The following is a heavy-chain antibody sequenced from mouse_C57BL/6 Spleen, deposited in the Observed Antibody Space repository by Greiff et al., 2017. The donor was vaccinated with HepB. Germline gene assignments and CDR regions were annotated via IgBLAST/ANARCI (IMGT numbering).Heavy chain of an antibody. CDR3: ARAEGYDYDAFAY. D-gene: IGHD2-4*01. Sequence: QVQLKQPGAELVKPGASVKLSCKASGYTFTSYWMHWVKQRPGRGLEWIGRIDPNSGGTKYNEKFKSKATLTVDKPSSTAYMQLSSLTSEDSAVYYCARAEGYDYDAFAYWGQGTLVTVSA. CDR1: GYTFTSYW. CDR2: IDPNSGGT. J-gene: IGHJ3*01. V-gene: IGHV1-72*01.